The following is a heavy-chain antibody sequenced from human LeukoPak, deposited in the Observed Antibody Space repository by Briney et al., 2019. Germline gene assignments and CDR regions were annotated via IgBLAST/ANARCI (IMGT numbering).Heavy chain of an antibody. CDR2: IYSGGST. Sequence: GSLRLSCAASGFTVSSNYMSWVRQAPGKGLEWVSVIYSGGSTYYADSVKGRFTISRDNSKNTLYLQMNSLRSEDTAVYYCARVSDYGDYSSPAAYYYGMDVWGQGTTVTVSS. J-gene: IGHJ6*02. V-gene: IGHV3-53*05. CDR1: GFTVSSNY. D-gene: IGHD4-17*01. CDR3: ARVSDYGDYSSPAAYYYGMDV.